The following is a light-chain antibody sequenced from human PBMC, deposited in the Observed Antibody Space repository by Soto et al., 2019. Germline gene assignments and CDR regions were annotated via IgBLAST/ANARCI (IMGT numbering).Light chain of an antibody. CDR1: QSVSSSY. CDR2: GAS. CDR3: QQYGSSPPYT. Sequence: EIVLTQSPGTLSLSPGERATLSCRASQSVSSSYLAWYQQQPGQAPRLLIYGASSRATGIPDRFSGSASGTDFTLTINRLEPEDFAVYYCQQYGSSPPYTFGQGTKLEIK. J-gene: IGKJ2*01. V-gene: IGKV3-20*01.